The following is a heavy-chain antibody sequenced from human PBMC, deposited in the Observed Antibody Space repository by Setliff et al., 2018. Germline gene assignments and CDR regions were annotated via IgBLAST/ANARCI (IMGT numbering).Heavy chain of an antibody. V-gene: IGHV1-46*01. J-gene: IGHJ4*02. CDR2: INPSGGST. CDR1: GYSFTNYF. CDR3: AREQLVDRGFDY. D-gene: IGHD6-6*01. Sequence: GASVKVSCKASGYSFTNYFIHWVRQAPGQGLEWMGIINPSGGSTSYAQKFQGRVTMTRDTSTSTVYMELSSLRSEDTAVYYCAREQLVDRGFDYWGQGTLVTVSS.